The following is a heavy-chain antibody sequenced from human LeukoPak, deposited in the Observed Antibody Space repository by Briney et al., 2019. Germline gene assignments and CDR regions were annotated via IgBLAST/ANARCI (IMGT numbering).Heavy chain of an antibody. D-gene: IGHD6-13*01. J-gene: IGHJ4*02. CDR3: AKGGTPFFGIAAAGDDYFDY. CDR2: VSASGGST. Sequence: GGSLRLSCSASGITFSSYAMSWVRQAPGKGLEWVSGVSASGGSTYYADSVKGRFTISRDNSKNTLYLQMNSLRAEDTAVYYCAKGGTPFFGIAAAGDDYFDYWGQGTLVTVSS. V-gene: IGHV3-23*01. CDR1: GITFSSYA.